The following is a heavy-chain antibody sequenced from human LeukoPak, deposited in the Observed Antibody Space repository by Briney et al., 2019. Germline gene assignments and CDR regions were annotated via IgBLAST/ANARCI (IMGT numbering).Heavy chain of an antibody. Sequence: SETLSLTCTVSGGSVSSGSYYWSWIRQPPGKGLEWIGYIDYSGSTKYNPSLKSRVTISVDTSKNQFSLKLSSVTAADTAVYYCARDHLWFGASQGHYGMDVWGKGTTVTVSS. D-gene: IGHD3-10*01. V-gene: IGHV4-61*01. CDR1: GGSVSSGSYY. CDR3: ARDHLWFGASQGHYGMDV. CDR2: IDYSGST. J-gene: IGHJ6*04.